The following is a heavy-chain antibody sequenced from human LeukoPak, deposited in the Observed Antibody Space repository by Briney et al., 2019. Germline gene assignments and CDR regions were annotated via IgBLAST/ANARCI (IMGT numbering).Heavy chain of an antibody. V-gene: IGHV4-4*07. D-gene: IGHD3-10*01. J-gene: IGHJ4*02. CDR3: ARDWSYGSGSYYKPLDY. Sequence: PSETLSLTCTVSGGSLSSYYWSWLRQPAGKGLEYIGRIYTSGSTNYNPSLKSRVTISVDTSKNQFSLKLSSVTAADTAVYYCARDWSYGSGSYYKPLDYWGQGTLVTVSA. CDR2: IYTSGST. CDR1: GGSLSSYY.